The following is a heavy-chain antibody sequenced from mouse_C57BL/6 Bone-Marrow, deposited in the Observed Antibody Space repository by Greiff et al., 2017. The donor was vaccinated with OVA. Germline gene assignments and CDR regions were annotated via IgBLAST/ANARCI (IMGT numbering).Heavy chain of an antibody. Sequence: QVQLKESGPGLVAPSQSLSITCTVSGFSLTSYGVDWVRQPPGKGLEWLGVIWGGGSTNYNSALMSRLSISKDNSKSQVFLKMNSLQTDDTAMYYCAKQGDYYGSSSYWYFDVWGTGTTVTVSS. V-gene: IGHV2-9*01. CDR3: AKQGDYYGSSSYWYFDV. CDR2: IWGGGST. D-gene: IGHD1-1*01. CDR1: GFSLTSYG. J-gene: IGHJ1*03.